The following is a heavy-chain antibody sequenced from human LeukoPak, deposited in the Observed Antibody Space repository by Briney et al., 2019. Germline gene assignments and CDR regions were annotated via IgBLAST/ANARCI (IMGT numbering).Heavy chain of an antibody. V-gene: IGHV1-69*13. CDR3: ATYDVLTGFEY. CDR2: ISPLLGAS. Sequence: SVKVSCKASGGTFSDYVISWVRQAPGQGLNWMGGISPLLGASKHTQNFHDRVTITADESTTTAYMELSDLRSVDTAVYYCATYDVLTGFEYWGQGTLVTVSS. J-gene: IGHJ4*02. CDR1: GGTFSDYV. D-gene: IGHD3-9*01.